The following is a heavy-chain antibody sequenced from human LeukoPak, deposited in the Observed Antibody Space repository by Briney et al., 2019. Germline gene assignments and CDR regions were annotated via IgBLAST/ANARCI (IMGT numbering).Heavy chain of an antibody. CDR2: IKPYGRDK. CDR3: APSAWGLWYGYFDY. D-gene: IGHD3-10*01. J-gene: IGHJ4*02. Sequence: PGGSLRLSCASSGCTFISYWMTWVRQVPGKGLEGVANIKPYGRDKYYVDSLKGRFIISRDNAKKSLYMQMNSLRVEDTAVYYGAPSAWGLWYGYFDYWGQGTLATVSS. V-gene: IGHV3-7*03. CDR1: GCTFISYW.